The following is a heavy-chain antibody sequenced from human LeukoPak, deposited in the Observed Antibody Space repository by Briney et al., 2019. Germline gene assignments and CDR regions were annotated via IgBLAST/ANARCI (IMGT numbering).Heavy chain of an antibody. CDR2: IYHTGSS. Sequence: PSETLSLTCNVSGGSISSQYWSWIRQPPGKGLEWIGYIYHTGSSNYNPSLKSRVTISVDTSKNQFSLKLSSVTAADTAVYFCASPAVVMEDSYTYYMDVWGKGTTVTVS. CDR3: ASPAVVMEDSYTYYMDV. CDR1: GGSISSQY. V-gene: IGHV4-59*11. D-gene: IGHD3-22*01. J-gene: IGHJ6*03.